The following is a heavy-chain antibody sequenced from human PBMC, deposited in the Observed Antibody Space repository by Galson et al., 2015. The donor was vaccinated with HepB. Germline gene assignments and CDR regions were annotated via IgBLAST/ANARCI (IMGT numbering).Heavy chain of an antibody. J-gene: IGHJ3*02. CDR2: INPSGGST. CDR3: ARDRLSSWYLGSQENDAFDI. V-gene: IGHV1-46*01. Sequence: SVKVSCKVSGYTLTELSMHWVRQAPGQGLEWMGIINPSGGSTSYAQKFQGRVTMTRDTSTSTVYMELSSLRSEDTAVYYCARDRLSSWYLGSQENDAFDIWGQGTMVTVSS. CDR1: GYTLTELS. D-gene: IGHD6-13*01.